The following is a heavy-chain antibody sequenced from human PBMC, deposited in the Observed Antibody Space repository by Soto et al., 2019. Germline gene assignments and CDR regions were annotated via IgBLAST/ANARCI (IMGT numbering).Heavy chain of an antibody. CDR3: ARDLYSSSFFWFDA. CDR2: ITAGDGKT. V-gene: IGHV1-3*01. CDR1: GYNFTQYT. D-gene: IGHD2-2*01. J-gene: IGHJ5*02. Sequence: ASVKVSCKASGYNFTQYTIHWVRQAPGQRLEWMGWITAGDGKTQYSKKFQTRVTIRSDVSATTVYMDLNSLRSEDTAVYYCARDLYSSSFFWFDAWRRGTLVTVSS.